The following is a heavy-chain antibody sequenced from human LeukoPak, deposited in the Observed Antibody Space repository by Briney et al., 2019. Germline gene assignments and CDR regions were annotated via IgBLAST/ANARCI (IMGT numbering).Heavy chain of an antibody. CDR3: ARHFYSWGVRYFDY. Sequence: SSETLSLTCTVSGYSISSGYYWGWIRQPPGKGLEWIGSIYHSGSTYYNPSLKSRVTISVDTSKNQFSLKLSSVTAADTAVYYCARHFYSWGVRYFDYWGQGTLVTVSS. J-gene: IGHJ4*02. CDR1: GYSISSGYY. D-gene: IGHD3-16*01. V-gene: IGHV4-38-2*02. CDR2: IYHSGST.